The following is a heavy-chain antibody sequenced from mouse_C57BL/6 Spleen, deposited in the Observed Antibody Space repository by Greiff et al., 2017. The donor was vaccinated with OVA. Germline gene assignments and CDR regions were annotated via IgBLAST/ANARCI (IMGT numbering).Heavy chain of an antibody. Sequence: QVQLQQPGAELVKPGASVKLSCKASGYTFTSYWMHWVKQRPGRGLEWIGRIDPNSGGTTYTEKFKSKATLTVDKTSSTAYMQLSSLTSEDSAVYYGARGYGNYPYYYAMDYWGQGTSVTVSS. V-gene: IGHV1-72*01. CDR2: IDPNSGGT. J-gene: IGHJ4*01. CDR3: ARGYGNYPYYYAMDY. D-gene: IGHD2-10*02. CDR1: GYTFTSYW.